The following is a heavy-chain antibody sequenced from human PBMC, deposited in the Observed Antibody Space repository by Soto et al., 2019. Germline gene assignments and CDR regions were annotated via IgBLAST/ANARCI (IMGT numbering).Heavy chain of an antibody. CDR3: MKVGDH. CDR2: ISKSGSDR. D-gene: IGHD1-26*01. V-gene: IGHV3-23*04. J-gene: IGHJ4*02. Sequence: EVKLVESGGGLVQPGGSLRISCKVSGFIFSDYAMTWVRQAPGKGLEWVSSISKSGSDRDYADSVKGRFTISRDNSEKTVYLQMDSLKVEDTALYFCMKVGDHWGQGTQVTVST. CDR1: GFIFSDYA.